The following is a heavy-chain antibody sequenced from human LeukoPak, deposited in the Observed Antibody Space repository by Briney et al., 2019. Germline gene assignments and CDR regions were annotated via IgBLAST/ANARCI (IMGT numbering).Heavy chain of an antibody. D-gene: IGHD6-19*01. J-gene: IGHJ1*01. CDR2: IYYSGST. V-gene: IGHV4-59*08. CDR1: GGSISSHY. Sequence: SETLSLTCTVSGGSISSHYWSWIRQPPGKGLEWIGYIYYSGSTNYNPSLKSRVTISVDTSKNQFSLKLSSVTAADTAVYYCAGFSSGWYKDWGQGTLVTVSS. CDR3: AGFSSGWYKD.